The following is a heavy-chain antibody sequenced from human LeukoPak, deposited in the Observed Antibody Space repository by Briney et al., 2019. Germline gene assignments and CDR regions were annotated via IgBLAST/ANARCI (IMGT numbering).Heavy chain of an antibody. J-gene: IGHJ2*01. Sequence: GGSLRLSCAASGLTVSRNYMSLVRQAPGKGLEWVSLIYSDGSTYYGDFVKGRFTISRDNAKNSLYLQMNSLRAEDTAVYYCARGPDTSGYYSNYWYFTLWGRGTLVTVSS. CDR2: IYSDGST. D-gene: IGHD3-22*01. V-gene: IGHV3-53*01. CDR3: ARGPDTSGYYSNYWYFTL. CDR1: GLTVSRNY.